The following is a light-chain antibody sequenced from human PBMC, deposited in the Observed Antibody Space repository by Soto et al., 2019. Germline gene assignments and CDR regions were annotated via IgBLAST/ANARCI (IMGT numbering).Light chain of an antibody. CDR3: HHYGVSPIYT. CDR2: SAS. Sequence: ETVLTQSPGTLSLSPGATATLSCRASQSVSRNYLAWFQQKPGQAPRLLIYSASTRATGIPDRFSGSGSGTDFTLTISRLEPEDFAVYYCHHYGVSPIYTFGPGTKLDFK. J-gene: IGKJ3*01. CDR1: QSVSRNY. V-gene: IGKV3-20*01.